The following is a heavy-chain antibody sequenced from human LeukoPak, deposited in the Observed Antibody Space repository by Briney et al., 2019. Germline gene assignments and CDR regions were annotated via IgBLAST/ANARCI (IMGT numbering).Heavy chain of an antibody. CDR2: ISSSSSYI. CDR1: GFTFSSYS. CDR3: ARDRNYYGSGSYMDV. V-gene: IGHV3-21*01. J-gene: IGHJ6*03. D-gene: IGHD3-10*01. Sequence: GGSLRLSCAASGFTFSSYSMNWVRQAPGKGLEWVSSISSSSSYIYYADSVKGRFTISRDNAKNSLYLQMNSLRAEDTAAYYCARDRNYYGSGSYMDVWGKGTTVTVSS.